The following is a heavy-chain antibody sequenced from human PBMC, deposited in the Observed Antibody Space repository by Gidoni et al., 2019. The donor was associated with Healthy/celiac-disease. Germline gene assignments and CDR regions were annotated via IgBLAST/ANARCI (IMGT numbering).Heavy chain of an antibody. J-gene: IGHJ3*01. D-gene: IGHD2-2*01. CDR3: ANYCSSTSCYAGDV. CDR1: GLAFSSYS. CDR2: ISSISSYI. V-gene: IGHV3-21*01. Sequence: EVQLVESGGGLVKHGGSLRLSCAASGLAFSSYSMNLVRQAPGKGLELFSLISSISSYIYYADSVKGRVPISRDNAKNSLYLQMNSLRAEDTAVYYCANYCSSTSCYAGDVWGQGTMVTVSS.